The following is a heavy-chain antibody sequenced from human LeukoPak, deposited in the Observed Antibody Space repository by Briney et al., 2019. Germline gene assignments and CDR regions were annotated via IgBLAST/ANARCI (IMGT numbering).Heavy chain of an antibody. V-gene: IGHV3-48*02. Sequence: GGSLRLSCAASGFTFSSYSMNWVRQAPGKGLEWVSYISSSSSTIYYADSVKGRFTISRDNAKNSLYPQMNSLRDEDTAVYYCARGYGGKPFDYWGQGTLVTVSS. J-gene: IGHJ4*02. CDR1: GFTFSSYS. CDR3: ARGYGGKPFDY. D-gene: IGHD4-23*01. CDR2: ISSSSSTI.